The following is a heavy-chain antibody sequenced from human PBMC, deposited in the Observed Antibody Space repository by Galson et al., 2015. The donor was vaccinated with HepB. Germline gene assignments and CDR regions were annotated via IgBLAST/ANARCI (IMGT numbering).Heavy chain of an antibody. V-gene: IGHV2-26*01. J-gene: IGHJ3*02. CDR3: ARISFSGSYARGAFDI. CDR2: IFSNDEK. Sequence: PALVKPTQTLTLTCTVSGFSLSNARMGVSWIRQPPGKALEWLAHIFSNDEKSYSTSLKSRLTISKDTSKSQVVLTMTNMDPVDTATYYCARISFSGSYARGAFDIWGQGTMVTVSS. D-gene: IGHD1-26*01. CDR1: GFSLSNARMG.